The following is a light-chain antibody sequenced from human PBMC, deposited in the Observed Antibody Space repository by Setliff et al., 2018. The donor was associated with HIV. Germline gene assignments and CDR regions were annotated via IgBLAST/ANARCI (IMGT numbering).Light chain of an antibody. J-gene: IGLJ1*01. Sequence: QSVLTQPASVSGSPGQSITISCTGTSSDVGGYNYVSWYQQHPGKAPKLIIYDVSDRPSGVSNRFSGSKSGNTASLTISGLQAEDEADYYCNSYTSSSTLLVFGTGTKVTVL. V-gene: IGLV2-14*03. CDR3: NSYTSSSTLLV. CDR2: DVS. CDR1: SSDVGGYNY.